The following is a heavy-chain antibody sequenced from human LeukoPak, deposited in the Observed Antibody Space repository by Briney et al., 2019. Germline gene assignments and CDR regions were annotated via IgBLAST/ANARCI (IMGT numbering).Heavy chain of an antibody. J-gene: IGHJ4*02. CDR2: ISAYNGNT. CDR1: GYTFTSYG. V-gene: IGHV1-18*01. CDR3: ARDARYCSGGSCSPPDY. Sequence: ASVKVSCKASGYTFTSYGISWVRQAPGQGLEWMGWISAYNGNTNYAQKLQGRVTMTTDTSTSTAYMELRSLRSDDTAVYYCARDARYCSGGSCSPPDYWGQGTLVTVSS. D-gene: IGHD2-15*01.